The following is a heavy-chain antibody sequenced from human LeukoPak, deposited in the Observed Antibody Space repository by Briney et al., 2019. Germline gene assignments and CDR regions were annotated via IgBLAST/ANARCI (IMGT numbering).Heavy chain of an antibody. CDR3: ARGGMIKVDP. Sequence: SETLSLTCTVSGGFISSGFYYWNWIRQPAGKGLEWIGHISTTGSTNYNPSLKSRVTISVDTSKNQFSLKLSSVTAADTAVYYCARGGMIKVDPWGQGTLVTVSS. V-gene: IGHV4-61*09. D-gene: IGHD3-16*01. J-gene: IGHJ5*02. CDR1: GGFISSGFYY. CDR2: ISTTGST.